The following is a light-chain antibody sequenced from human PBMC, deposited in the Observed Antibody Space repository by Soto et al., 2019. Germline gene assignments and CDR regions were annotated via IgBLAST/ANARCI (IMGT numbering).Light chain of an antibody. V-gene: IGKV1-39*01. J-gene: IGKJ2*01. Sequence: DIKMAHSQSSLSASVRDRVTITCRANQTIHTYLNWYQHKPGKAPKLLIFSAYTLQSGVSSRFRGSGSGTDFTLTSNSLQPEVFSLYYCQQSYKRPHTFGQGNKVEIK. CDR3: QQSYKRPHT. CDR2: SAY. CDR1: QTIHTY.